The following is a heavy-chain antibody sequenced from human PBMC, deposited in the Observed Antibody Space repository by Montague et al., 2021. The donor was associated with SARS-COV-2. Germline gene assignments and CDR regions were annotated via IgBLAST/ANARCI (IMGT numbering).Heavy chain of an antibody. J-gene: IGHJ4*02. V-gene: IGHV4-34*01. CDR2: INHRGST. Sequence: SKTLSLTCAVYDGSFSDYSWTWIRQPPGKGLEWIGEINHRGSTNYNPSLQSRVTISVDTSKNQFSLKMTSVTAADTAVYYCARGRQHINMVVVVVTGGEYYFDFWGQGTLVAVSS. CDR1: DGSFSDYS. D-gene: IGHD3-22*01. CDR3: ARGRQHINMVVVVVTGGEYYFDF.